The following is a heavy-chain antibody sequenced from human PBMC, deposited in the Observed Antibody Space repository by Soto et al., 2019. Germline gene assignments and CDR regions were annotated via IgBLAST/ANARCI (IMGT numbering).Heavy chain of an antibody. D-gene: IGHD3-3*01. J-gene: IGHJ4*02. Sequence: PGGSLRLSCAASGFTFSSYSMNWVRQAPGKGLEWVSSISSSSSYIYYADSVKGRFTISRDNAKNSLYLQMNSLRAEDTAMYYCARGGHVPYDFWSGPRDYWGQGTLVTVSS. V-gene: IGHV3-21*01. CDR3: ARGGHVPYDFWSGPRDY. CDR2: ISSSSSYI. CDR1: GFTFSSYS.